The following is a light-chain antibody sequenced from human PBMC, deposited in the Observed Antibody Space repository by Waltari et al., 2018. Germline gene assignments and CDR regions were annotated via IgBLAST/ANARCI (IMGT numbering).Light chain of an antibody. Sequence: TQSPSFLSASVGDRVTITCRASQGISSYLVWYQQKPGKAPKVLIYAASTLQSGVPSRFSGSGSGTEFTLTISSLQPEDFATYYCQQLNSYPYTFGQGTKLEIK. CDR3: QQLNSYPYT. CDR1: QGISSY. J-gene: IGKJ2*01. CDR2: AAS. V-gene: IGKV1-9*01.